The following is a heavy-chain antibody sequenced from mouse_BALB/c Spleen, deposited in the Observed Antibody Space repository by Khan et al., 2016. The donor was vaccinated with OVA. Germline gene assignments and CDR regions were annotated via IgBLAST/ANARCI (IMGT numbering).Heavy chain of an antibody. V-gene: IGHV3-2*02. CDR2: ISYSGVT. CDR1: GYSITSGYA. Sequence: EVQLQESGPGLVKPSQSLSLTCTVTGYSITSGYAWNWIRQFPGNKLEWMGYISYSGVTSYTPSLKSRISITRDTSKNQFFLQLNSVNTEDTDTYYCAGGSCYGYYFDYWGQGTTLTVSS. J-gene: IGHJ2*01. D-gene: IGHD2-12*01. CDR3: AGGSCYGYYFDY.